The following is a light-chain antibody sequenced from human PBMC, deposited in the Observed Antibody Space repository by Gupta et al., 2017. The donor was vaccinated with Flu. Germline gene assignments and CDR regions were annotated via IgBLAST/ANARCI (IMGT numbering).Light chain of an antibody. Sequence: PAILSSSPGERVTLSCRASQSVQYYLAWYQHKPGQAPRLLIYDASNRPTGILTRFSGSGSGTDFTLTISSLEPEDFAVYYCQQRRSWPQTFGQGTKVEVK. CDR2: DAS. CDR1: QSVQYY. CDR3: QQRRSWPQT. J-gene: IGKJ1*01. V-gene: IGKV3-11*01.